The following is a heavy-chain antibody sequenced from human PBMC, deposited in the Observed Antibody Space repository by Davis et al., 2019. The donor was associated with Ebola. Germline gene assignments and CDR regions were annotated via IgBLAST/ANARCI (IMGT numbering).Heavy chain of an antibody. CDR3: ARSQGDSSSWHDY. CDR1: GYTFSSYD. Sequence: ASVKVSCKASGYTFSSYDVNWVRQATGQGLEYMGWMNPDSGNTGYAQKFQGRVTMTRDTSINTAYMELSSLRSDDTAVYYCARSQGDSSSWHDYWGQGTLVTVSS. V-gene: IGHV1-8*01. J-gene: IGHJ4*02. D-gene: IGHD3-22*01. CDR2: MNPDSGNT.